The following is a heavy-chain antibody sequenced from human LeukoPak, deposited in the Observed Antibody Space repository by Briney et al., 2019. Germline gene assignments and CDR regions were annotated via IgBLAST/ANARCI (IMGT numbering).Heavy chain of an antibody. D-gene: IGHD4-17*01. Sequence: KPGGSLRLSCAASGFTFSTYSMNWVRQAPGKGLEWVSSISSSSSHTFYAHSVKGRFTISRDNAKNSLYLQMNSLRGEDTAVYYCARNDYGDYGPDYWGQGTLVSVSS. J-gene: IGHJ4*02. CDR1: GFTFSTYS. CDR3: ARNDYGDYGPDY. V-gene: IGHV3-21*01. CDR2: ISSSSSHT.